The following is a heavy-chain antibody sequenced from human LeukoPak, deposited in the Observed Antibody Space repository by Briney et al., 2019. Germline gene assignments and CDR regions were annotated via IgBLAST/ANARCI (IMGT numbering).Heavy chain of an antibody. Sequence: GGSLRLSCAASGFTFDDYAMHWVRQAPGKGLEWVSLISWDGGSTYYADSVKGRFTISRDNSKNSLYLQMNSLRAEDTAVYYCAKDKDGNFDYWGQGTLVTVSS. CDR2: ISWDGGST. J-gene: IGHJ4*02. CDR1: GFTFDDYA. V-gene: IGHV3-43D*03. CDR3: AKDKDGNFDY.